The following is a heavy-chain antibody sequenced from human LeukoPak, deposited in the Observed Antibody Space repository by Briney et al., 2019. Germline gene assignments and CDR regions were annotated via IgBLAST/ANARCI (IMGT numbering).Heavy chain of an antibody. CDR3: ARAVRISSWTYYYYMDV. V-gene: IGHV3-48*03. CDR1: GFTFSSYE. D-gene: IGHD6-13*01. J-gene: IGHJ6*03. Sequence: PGGSLRLSCAASGFTFSSYEMNWVRQAPGKGLEWVSYISSSGSTIYYADSVKGRFTISRDNAKNSLYLQMNSLRAEDTAVYYCARAVRISSWTYYYYMDVWGKGTTVTISS. CDR2: ISSSGSTI.